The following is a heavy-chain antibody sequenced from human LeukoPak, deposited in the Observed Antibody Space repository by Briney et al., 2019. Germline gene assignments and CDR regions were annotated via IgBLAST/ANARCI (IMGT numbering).Heavy chain of an antibody. D-gene: IGHD5-24*01. Sequence: ASVEVSCKASGATFSSYAISWVRQAPGEGLEWMGWISGYNGNTNYAQKFQGRVTMTTDTSTTTAYMDVRSLRSDDTAVYYCARGKNMATINWNDAFDIWGQGTMVTVSS. V-gene: IGHV1-18*01. CDR2: ISGYNGNT. CDR1: GATFSSYA. CDR3: ARGKNMATINWNDAFDI. J-gene: IGHJ3*02.